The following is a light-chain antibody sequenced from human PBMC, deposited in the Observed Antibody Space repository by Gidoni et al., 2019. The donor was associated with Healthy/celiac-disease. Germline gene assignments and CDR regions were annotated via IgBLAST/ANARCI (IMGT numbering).Light chain of an antibody. CDR2: DNN. CDR1: SSNIGNNY. V-gene: IGLV1-51*01. Sequence: QSVLTQPPSVSAAPGQKVTISCSGSSSNIGNNYVSWYQQLPGTAPKLLIYDNNQRPSGIPDRFSGSKSGTSATLGITGLQTGYEADYYGGTWDSSLSALYVFGTGTKFTVL. CDR3: GTWDSSLSALYV. J-gene: IGLJ1*01.